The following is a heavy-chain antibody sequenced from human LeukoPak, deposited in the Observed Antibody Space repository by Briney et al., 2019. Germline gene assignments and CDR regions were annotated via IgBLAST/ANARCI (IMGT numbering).Heavy chain of an antibody. J-gene: IGHJ4*02. D-gene: IGHD3-16*02. CDR1: GGSISSSSYC. Sequence: SETLSLTCTVSGGSISSSSYCWGWIRQPPGKGLEWIGSIYYSGSTYYNPSLKSRVTISVDTSNNQFSPQLSSVTAADTAVYYCARHRDYDYIWGSYRPPRDWGQGTLVTVSS. CDR3: ARHRDYDYIWGSYRPPRD. V-gene: IGHV4-39*01. CDR2: IYYSGST.